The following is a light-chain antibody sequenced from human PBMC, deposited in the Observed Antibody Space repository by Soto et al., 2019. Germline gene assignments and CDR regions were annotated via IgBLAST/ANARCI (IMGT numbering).Light chain of an antibody. CDR1: QSIDNW. CDR3: QQYSSYSSGT. CDR2: KAS. Sequence: DIQMTQSPSTLSASEGDRVTITCRASQSIDNWLAWYQQKPGKAPKLLIYKASTLESGVPSRFSGCGSGTEFTLTISSLQPDDFATYYCQQYSSYSSGTFGQGTKVEVK. J-gene: IGKJ1*01. V-gene: IGKV1-5*03.